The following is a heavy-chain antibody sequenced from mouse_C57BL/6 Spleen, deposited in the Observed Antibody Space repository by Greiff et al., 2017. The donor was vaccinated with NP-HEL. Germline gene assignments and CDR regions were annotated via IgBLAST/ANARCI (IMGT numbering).Heavy chain of an antibody. V-gene: IGHV14-4*01. CDR1: GFNIKDDY. Sequence: EVQLQQSGAELVRPGASVKLSCTASGFNIKDDYMHWVKQRPEQGLEWIGWIDPENGDTEYASKFQGKATITADTSSNTAYLRLSSLTSEDTAVYYCTTADYYGSSYDYWGQGTTLTVSS. CDR3: TTADYYGSSYDY. J-gene: IGHJ2*01. D-gene: IGHD1-1*01. CDR2: IDPENGDT.